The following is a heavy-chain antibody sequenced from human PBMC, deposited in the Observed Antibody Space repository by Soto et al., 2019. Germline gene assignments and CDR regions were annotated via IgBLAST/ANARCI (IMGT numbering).Heavy chain of an antibody. V-gene: IGHV4-4*08. J-gene: IGHJ4*02. Sequence: QVQLQESGPGLVKPSETLSLTCTVSGGSISNYYWSWIRQPPGKGLEWIGSISHSGSTNYHPSLXAXAXIXXVTSTNQFSLKLSSVTAADTAVYYCASRHGYTFDYWGQGTLVTVSS. D-gene: IGHD3-16*02. CDR3: ASRHGYTFDY. CDR1: GGSISNYY. CDR2: ISHSGST.